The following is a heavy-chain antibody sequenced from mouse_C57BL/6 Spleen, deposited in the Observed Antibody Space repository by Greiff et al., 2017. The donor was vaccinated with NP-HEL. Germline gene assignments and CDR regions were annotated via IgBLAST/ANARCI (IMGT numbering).Heavy chain of an antibody. CDR1: GFTFSDYY. J-gene: IGHJ1*03. D-gene: IGHD2-3*01. CDR2: INYDGSST. V-gene: IGHV5-16*01. CDR3: ARDGYDGYYVGYFDV. Sequence: DVMLVESEGGLVQPGSSMKLSCTASGFTFSDYYMAWVRQVPEKGLEWVANINYDGSSTYYLDSLKSRFIISRDNAKNILYLQMSSLKSEDTATYYCARDGYDGYYVGYFDVWGTGTTVTVSS.